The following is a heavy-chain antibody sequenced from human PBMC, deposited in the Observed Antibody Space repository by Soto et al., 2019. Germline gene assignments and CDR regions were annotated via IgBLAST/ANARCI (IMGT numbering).Heavy chain of an antibody. CDR2: INHSGST. CDR1: GGSFSGYY. CDR3: ARGREVVAAETGWFDP. V-gene: IGHV4-34*01. Sequence: SETLSLTCAVYGGSFSGYYWSWIRQPPGKGLEWIGEINHSGSTNYNPSLKSRVTISVDTSKNQFSLKLSSVTAADTAVYYCARGREVVAAETGWFDPWGQGTLVTVSS. D-gene: IGHD2-15*01. J-gene: IGHJ5*02.